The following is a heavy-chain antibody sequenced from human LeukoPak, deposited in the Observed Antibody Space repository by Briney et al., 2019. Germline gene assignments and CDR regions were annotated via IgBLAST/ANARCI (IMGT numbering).Heavy chain of an antibody. Sequence: SETLSLTCTVSGGSISSYYWSWIRQPPGKGLEWIGYIYYSGSTNYNPSLKSRATISVDTSKNQFSLKLSSVTAADTAVYYCARGATYCSSTSCPPPHYYYGMDVWGQGTTVTVSS. D-gene: IGHD2-2*01. J-gene: IGHJ6*02. V-gene: IGHV4-59*01. CDR3: ARGATYCSSTSCPPPHYYYGMDV. CDR1: GGSISSYY. CDR2: IYYSGST.